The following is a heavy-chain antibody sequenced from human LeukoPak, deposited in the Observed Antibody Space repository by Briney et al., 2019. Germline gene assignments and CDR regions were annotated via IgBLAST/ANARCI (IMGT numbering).Heavy chain of an antibody. CDR1: GGAINSGGYY. Sequence: PSETLSLTCSVSGGAINSGGYYWSWIRQHPGKGLEWIGYIHYSGSAYYNPSLKSRVTISVDTSKNQFSLKLSSVTAADTAVYYCARDHYDSSGDAFDIWGQGTMVTVSS. V-gene: IGHV4-31*03. CDR2: IHYSGSA. J-gene: IGHJ3*02. CDR3: ARDHYDSSGDAFDI. D-gene: IGHD3-22*01.